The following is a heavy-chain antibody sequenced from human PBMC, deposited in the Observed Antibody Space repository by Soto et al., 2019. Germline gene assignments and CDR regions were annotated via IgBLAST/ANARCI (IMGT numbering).Heavy chain of an antibody. CDR1: GFTFSNYW. D-gene: IGHD6-13*01. CDR3: VRSPYGSSRSDC. Sequence: GGALRLSCTASGFTFSNYWMHWVRQAPGKGLVWASRINGDGSSTNYADSVKGRFSISRDNAKNTLCLQMNSLRAEDTAVYYCVRSPYGSSRSDCWGQGTLVTVSS. J-gene: IGHJ4*02. CDR2: INGDGSST. V-gene: IGHV3-74*01.